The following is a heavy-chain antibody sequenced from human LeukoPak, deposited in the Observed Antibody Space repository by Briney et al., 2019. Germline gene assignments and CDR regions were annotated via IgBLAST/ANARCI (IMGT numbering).Heavy chain of an antibody. Sequence: ASVTVSCTVSGYTLTELSTHWVRQAPGKGLEWMGGFDPEDGETIYAQKFQGRVTMTEDTSTDTAYMELSSLRSEDTAVYYCATDRYYYDSSGYRRTNYYYYSMDVWGQGTTVTVSS. CDR3: ATDRYYYDSSGYRRTNYYYYSMDV. D-gene: IGHD3-22*01. V-gene: IGHV1-24*01. CDR2: FDPEDGET. CDR1: GYTLTELS. J-gene: IGHJ6*02.